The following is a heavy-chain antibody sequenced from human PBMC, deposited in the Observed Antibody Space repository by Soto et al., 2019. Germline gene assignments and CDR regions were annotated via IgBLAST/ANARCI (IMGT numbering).Heavy chain of an antibody. Sequence: ASVKVSCKASGYTFTSYYMHWVRQAPGQGLEWTGIINPSSGSTSYAQKFQGRVTMTRDTSTSTVYMELSGLRSEDTAVYCCARDPPLGGWNLTPRGDYWGQGTLVTVSS. CDR3: ARDPPLGGWNLTPRGDY. D-gene: IGHD1-7*01. CDR2: INPSSGST. J-gene: IGHJ4*02. V-gene: IGHV1-46*01. CDR1: GYTFTSYY.